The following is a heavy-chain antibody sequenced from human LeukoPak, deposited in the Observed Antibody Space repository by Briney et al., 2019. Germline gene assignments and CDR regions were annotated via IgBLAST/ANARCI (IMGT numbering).Heavy chain of an antibody. J-gene: IGHJ6*03. D-gene: IGHD3-10*01. CDR1: GGTFISYT. CDR3: ARGESGGSGSYRTRNYYYMDV. Sequence: ASVKVSCKASGGTFISYTISWVRQAPGQGLEWMGRIIPILGIANYAQKFQGRVTITADKSTSTAYMELSSLRSEDTAVYYCARGESGGSGSYRTRNYYYMDVWGKGTTVTVSS. CDR2: IIPILGIA. V-gene: IGHV1-69*02.